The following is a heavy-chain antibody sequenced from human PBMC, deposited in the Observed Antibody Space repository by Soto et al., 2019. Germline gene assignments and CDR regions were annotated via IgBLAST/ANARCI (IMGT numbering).Heavy chain of an antibody. V-gene: IGHV1-2*02. D-gene: IGHD6-19*01. CDR2: INPNSGGT. Sequence: ASVKVSCKASGYTFSGLYMHWVRQAPGQGLEWMGWINPNSGGTKSAEKFQGRVTMTRDTSISTAYMELSRLTSDDTAVYYCASDAVTGTEGLVFWGQGTQVTVSS. CDR3: ASDAVTGTEGLVF. J-gene: IGHJ4*02. CDR1: GYTFSGLY.